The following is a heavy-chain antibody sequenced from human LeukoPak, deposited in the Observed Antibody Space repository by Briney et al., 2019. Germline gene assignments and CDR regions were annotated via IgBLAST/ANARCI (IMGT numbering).Heavy chain of an antibody. CDR3: AKERGYSGYDSAFDI. CDR1: GFTFDDYA. D-gene: IGHD5-12*01. Sequence: GRSLRLSCAASGFTFDDYAMHWVRQAPGKGLEWVSGISWNSGSIGYADSVKGRFTISRDNAKNSLYLQMNSLRAEDTALYYCAKERGYSGYDSAFDIWGQGTMVTVSS. CDR2: ISWNSGSI. J-gene: IGHJ3*02. V-gene: IGHV3-9*01.